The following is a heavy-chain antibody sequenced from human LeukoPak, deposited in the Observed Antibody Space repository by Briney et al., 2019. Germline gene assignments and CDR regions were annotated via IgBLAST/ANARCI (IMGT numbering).Heavy chain of an antibody. J-gene: IGHJ4*02. CDR1: GFTLADYY. CDR2: IRSRASGGTT. CDR3: TRVGTSATYVY. V-gene: IGHV3-49*03. D-gene: IGHD1-26*01. Sequence: GSLRLSCTGSGFTLADYYMTWFRQAPGKGLEWVGFIRSRASGGTTDYAASVKNRFTISRDDSKSIVYLQMDSQETEDTAVYYCTRVGTSATYVYWGQGVLVAVSS.